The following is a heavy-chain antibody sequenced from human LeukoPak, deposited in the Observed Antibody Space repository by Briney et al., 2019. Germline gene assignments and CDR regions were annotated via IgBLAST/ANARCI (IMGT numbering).Heavy chain of an antibody. CDR2: TSSDLNVK. CDR3: AREGYYGSGSPPSLYFDY. Sequence: PGGSLRLSCVASGFTFSRYAMVWVRQAPGKGLEWVAVTSSDLNVKLYADSVKGRFTISRDNSRSTPYLQMNSLRPEDTAIYYCAREGYYGSGSPPSLYFDYWGQGTLVTVSS. V-gene: IGHV3-30-3*01. CDR1: GFTFSRYA. J-gene: IGHJ4*02. D-gene: IGHD3-10*01.